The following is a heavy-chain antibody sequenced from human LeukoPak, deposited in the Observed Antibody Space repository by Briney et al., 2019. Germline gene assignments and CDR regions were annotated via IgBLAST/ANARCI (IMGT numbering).Heavy chain of an antibody. CDR2: IYYSGST. V-gene: IGHV4-59*01. CDR3: ARGGPTYYFAY. CDR1: GGSISSYY. D-gene: IGHD3-16*01. J-gene: IGHJ4*02. Sequence: PSETLSLTCTVSGGSISSYYWSWIRQPPGKGLEWIGYIYYSGSTNYNPSLKSRVIISVDTSKNQLSLKLSSVPAADTAVYYCARGGPTYYFAYWGQGTLVTVSS.